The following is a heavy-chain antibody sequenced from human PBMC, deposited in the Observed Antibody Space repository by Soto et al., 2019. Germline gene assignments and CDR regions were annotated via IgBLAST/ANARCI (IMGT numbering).Heavy chain of an antibody. CDR1: GGTMYSGDDY. J-gene: IGHJ4*02. CDR2: IYYSGST. CDR3: ARDLWFGELSLGY. V-gene: IGHV4-30-4*02. Sequence: HSDTLALTCTVSGGTMYSGDDYGCLIRKPPGKGLEWIGYIYYSGSTYYNPSLKSRVTISVDTSKNQFSLKLSSVTAADTAVYSCARDLWFGELSLGYCGQGTLVTVSS. D-gene: IGHD3-10*01.